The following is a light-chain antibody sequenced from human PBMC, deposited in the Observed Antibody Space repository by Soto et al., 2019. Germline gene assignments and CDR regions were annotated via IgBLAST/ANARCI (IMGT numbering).Light chain of an antibody. V-gene: IGLV2-23*01. Sequence: QSALTQPASVSGSPGQSITISCTGTSSDVGSYNLVSWYQQHPGKAPKPMIYEGSKRPSGVSNRFSGSKSGNTASLTISGLQAEDEADDYCCSYAGSRVFGGGTKLTVL. CDR3: CSYAGSRV. J-gene: IGLJ3*02. CDR2: EGS. CDR1: SSDVGSYNL.